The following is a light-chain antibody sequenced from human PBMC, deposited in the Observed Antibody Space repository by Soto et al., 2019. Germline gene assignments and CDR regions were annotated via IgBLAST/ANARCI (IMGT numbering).Light chain of an antibody. CDR2: LNSDGSH. J-gene: IGLJ3*02. CDR1: SGHSSYA. CDR3: QTWGTGIVV. V-gene: IGLV4-69*01. Sequence: QLVLTQSPSASASLGASVKLTCTLSSGHSSYAIAWHQQQTEKGPRYLMKLNSDGSHSKGDGIPDRFSGSSSGAERYLTISSLQSEDEADYYCQTWGTGIVVFGGGTNLTVL.